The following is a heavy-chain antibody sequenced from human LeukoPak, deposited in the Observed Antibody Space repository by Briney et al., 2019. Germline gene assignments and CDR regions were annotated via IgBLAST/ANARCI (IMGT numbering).Heavy chain of an antibody. D-gene: IGHD2-15*01. V-gene: IGHV4-4*07. J-gene: IGHJ6*03. Sequence: SETLSLTCTVSGDSISNFYWSWIRQPAGKGLEWIGRIYTSGSTNYNPSLKSRVTMSVDTSKNQFSLKLSSVTAADTAVYYCARVSFFRWAATRPSYYYYYMDVWGKGTTVTISS. CDR3: ARVSFFRWAATRPSYYYYYMDV. CDR2: IYTSGST. CDR1: GDSISNFY.